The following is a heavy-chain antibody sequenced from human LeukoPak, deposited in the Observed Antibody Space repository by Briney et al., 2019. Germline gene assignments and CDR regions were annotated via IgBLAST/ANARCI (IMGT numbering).Heavy chain of an antibody. V-gene: IGHV4-59*08. J-gene: IGHJ6*03. CDR2: IYDSGTT. CDR1: GGSIRSYY. D-gene: IGHD3-3*01. Sequence: SETLSLTCTVSGGSIRSYYWSWIRQPPGKGLEWIGYIYDSGTTNYNPSLKSRVTISVDTSKNQFSLKLSSVTAADTAVYYCARSYDFWSGYYFYYYYYYMDVWGKGTTVTVSS. CDR3: ARSYDFWSGYYFYYYYYYMDV.